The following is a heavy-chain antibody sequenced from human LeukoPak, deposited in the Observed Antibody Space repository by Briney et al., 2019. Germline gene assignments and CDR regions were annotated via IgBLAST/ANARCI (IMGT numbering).Heavy chain of an antibody. CDR1: GFTFNTYA. D-gene: IGHD6-19*01. CDR2: ISTGGVNT. J-gene: IGHJ4*02. CDR3: AKEQMMYSSSPFDY. V-gene: IGHV3-23*01. Sequence: GGSLRLSCEASGFTFNTYAMSWVRQAPGKGLEWVSAISTGGVNTYYTDSVKGRFTISRDNSKNTLYLQMNSLRAEDTAVYFCAKEQMMYSSSPFDYWGQGTLVTVSA.